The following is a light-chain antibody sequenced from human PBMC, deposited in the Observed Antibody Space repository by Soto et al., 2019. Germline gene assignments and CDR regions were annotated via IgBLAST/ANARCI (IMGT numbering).Light chain of an antibody. Sequence: EIVLTQSPATLSLSPGERATLSCRASQSVSNNYLAWYQQKPGQAPRLLIYGASNRATGIPDRFSGSGSGTEFTLTISSLQSEDFAVYYCQQYNNWPPITFGQGTRLEI. J-gene: IGKJ5*01. CDR2: GAS. CDR3: QQYNNWPPIT. CDR1: QSVSNN. V-gene: IGKV3D-15*01.